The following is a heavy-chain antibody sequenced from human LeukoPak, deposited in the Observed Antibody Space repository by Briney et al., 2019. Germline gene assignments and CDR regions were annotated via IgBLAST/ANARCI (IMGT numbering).Heavy chain of an antibody. CDR2: IYTSGST. D-gene: IGHD6-19*01. J-gene: IGHJ6*02. Sequence: PSETLSLTCTVSGGSISSYYWSWIRQPAGKGLERIGRIYTSGSTNYNPSLKSRVTMSVDTSKNQFSLKLSSVTAADTAVYYCARDSIAVAGDYYYGMDVWGQGTTVTVSS. CDR3: ARDSIAVAGDYYYGMDV. V-gene: IGHV4-4*07. CDR1: GGSISSYY.